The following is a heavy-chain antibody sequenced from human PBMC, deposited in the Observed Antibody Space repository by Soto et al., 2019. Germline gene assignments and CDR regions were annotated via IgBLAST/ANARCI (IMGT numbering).Heavy chain of an antibody. V-gene: IGHV1-46*01. Sequence: ASVKVSCKASGYTFTSYYMHWVGQAPGQGLEWMGIINPSGGSTSYAQKFQGRVTMTRDTSTSTVYMELSSLRSEDTAVYYCARDDPQDYCISTSCPVPYYGMDVW. CDR3: ARDDPQDYCISTSCPVPYYGMDV. D-gene: IGHD2-2*01. CDR2: INPSGGST. J-gene: IGHJ6*01. CDR1: GYTFTSYY.